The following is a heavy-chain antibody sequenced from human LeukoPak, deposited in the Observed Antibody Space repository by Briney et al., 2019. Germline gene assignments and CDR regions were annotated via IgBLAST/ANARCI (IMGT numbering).Heavy chain of an antibody. V-gene: IGHV3-53*05. CDR2: ISGGGIT. CDR3: AKALGDYTHYYYYMDI. Sequence: GGSLRLSCAASGFIVSSNYMSWVRQAPGKGLEWVSVISGGGITYYTDSVKGRFTISRDNSKNTLYLQMNSLRAEDTAVYYCAKALGDYTHYYYYMDIWGKGTTVTVSS. D-gene: IGHD4-17*01. J-gene: IGHJ6*03. CDR1: GFIVSSNY.